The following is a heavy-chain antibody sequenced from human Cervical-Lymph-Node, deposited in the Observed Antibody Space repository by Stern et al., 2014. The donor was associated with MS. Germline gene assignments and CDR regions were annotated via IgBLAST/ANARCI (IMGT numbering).Heavy chain of an antibody. CDR3: TTSSLHSSYDLPDAFDI. V-gene: IGHV3-33*01. CDR2: IWFDGTNN. D-gene: IGHD5-12*01. CDR1: GFTFSSYA. J-gene: IGHJ3*02. Sequence: VQLVESGGGLVQPGRSLRLSCAASGFTFSSYAMHWVRQAPGKGPEYVAVIWFDGTNNYYADSVKGRFPISRDNSKNTLYLQMNSLRAEDTAVYYCTTSSLHSSYDLPDAFDIWGQGTMVTVSS.